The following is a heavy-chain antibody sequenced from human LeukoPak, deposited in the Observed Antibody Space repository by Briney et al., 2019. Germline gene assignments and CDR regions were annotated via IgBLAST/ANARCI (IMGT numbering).Heavy chain of an antibody. Sequence: GGSLRLSCAASGFTFSNYAMSWVRQAPGKGLEWVSVIYSGGSTYYADSVKGRFTISRDNSKNTLYLQMNSLRAEDTAVYYCASAEGYSTDYWGQGTLVTVSS. D-gene: IGHD6-13*01. J-gene: IGHJ4*02. CDR2: IYSGGST. V-gene: IGHV3-66*01. CDR3: ASAEGYSTDY. CDR1: GFTFSNYA.